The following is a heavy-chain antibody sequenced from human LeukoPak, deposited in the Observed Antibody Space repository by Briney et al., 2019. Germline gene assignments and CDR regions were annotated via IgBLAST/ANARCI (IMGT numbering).Heavy chain of an antibody. CDR1: GGSFSGYY. CDR2: INHSGST. CDR3: ARDLEMATTLYLYFDL. Sequence: PSETLSLTCAVYGGSFSGYYWSWIRQPPWKGLEWIGEINHSGSTNYNPSLKSRVTISVDTSKNQFSLKLSSVTAADTAVYYCARDLEMATTLYLYFDLWGRGTLVTVSS. V-gene: IGHV4-34*01. D-gene: IGHD5-24*01. J-gene: IGHJ2*01.